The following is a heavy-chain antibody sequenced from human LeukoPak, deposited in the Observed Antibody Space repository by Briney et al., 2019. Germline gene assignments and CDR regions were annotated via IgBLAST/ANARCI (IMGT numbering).Heavy chain of an antibody. CDR2: IHYSGRT. CDR1: GGSVSAYY. Sequence: TSETLSLTCAVSGGSVSAYYWSWVRQFPGRRLEWIGYIHYSGRTNYNPSLKSRIALSLETSSDQISLELKSVTSADTALYYCVRDSGYSSSWYLIDDDFDIWGQGTMVIVSA. CDR3: VRDSGYSSSWYLIDDDFDI. J-gene: IGHJ3*02. D-gene: IGHD6-13*01. V-gene: IGHV4-59*02.